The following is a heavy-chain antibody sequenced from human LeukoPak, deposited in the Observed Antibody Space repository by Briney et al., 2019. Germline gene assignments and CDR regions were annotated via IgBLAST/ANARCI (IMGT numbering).Heavy chain of an antibody. D-gene: IGHD2-2*01. V-gene: IGHV4-31*03. CDR1: GGSISSGGYY. Sequence: SQTLSLTCTVSGGSISSGGYYWSWIRQHPGKGLEWIGYIYYSGSTYYNPSLKSRVTISVDTSKNQLSLKLTSATAADTSVYYCARHSGLPSPFDPWGQGTLVTVSS. CDR2: IYYSGST. J-gene: IGHJ5*02. CDR3: ARHSGLPSPFDP.